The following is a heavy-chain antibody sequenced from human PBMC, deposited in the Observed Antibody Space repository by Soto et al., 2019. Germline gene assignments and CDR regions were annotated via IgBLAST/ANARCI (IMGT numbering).Heavy chain of an antibody. CDR2: IYHSGST. CDR1: GGSIRSGGYS. V-gene: IGHV4-30-2*01. D-gene: IGHD3-3*01. J-gene: IGHJ4*02. CDR3: ARTITIFGVSYYFDY. Sequence: SETLCLTCAVSGGSIRSGGYSWSWNRQPPGKGLEWIGYIYHSGSTYYNPSLKSRVTISVDRSKNQFSLKLSSVTAADTAVYYCARTITIFGVSYYFDYWGQGTLVTVSS.